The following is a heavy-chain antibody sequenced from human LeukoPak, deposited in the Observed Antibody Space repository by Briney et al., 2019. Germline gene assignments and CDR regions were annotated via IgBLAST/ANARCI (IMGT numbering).Heavy chain of an antibody. Sequence: GESLKISCKGSGNAFPTYWIGWVRQMPGKGLEWMGIIYCGASDTRYSPSFQGQVTMSADKSISTAYLQWSSLKASDTAVYFCARLLGQYCSGGSCYPNWFDSWGQGTLVTVSS. V-gene: IGHV5-51*01. J-gene: IGHJ5*01. CDR1: GNAFPTYW. D-gene: IGHD2-15*01. CDR2: IYCGASDT. CDR3: ARLLGQYCSGGSCYPNWFDS.